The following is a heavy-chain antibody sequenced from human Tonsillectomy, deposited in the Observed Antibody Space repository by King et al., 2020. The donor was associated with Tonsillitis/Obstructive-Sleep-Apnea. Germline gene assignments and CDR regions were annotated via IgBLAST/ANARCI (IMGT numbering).Heavy chain of an antibody. V-gene: IGHV3-23*04. J-gene: IGHJ4*02. Sequence: VQLVESGGGLVQPGGSLRLSCAASGFTISSYAMTWVRQAPGKGLEWLSTISGRDDTTYYADSVKGRFTFSRDNSKNTLYLQMNSLRAEDTAVYYCASRITSHDYGTCWGLGTLVTVSS. D-gene: IGHD4-17*01. CDR3: ASRITSHDYGTC. CDR2: ISGRDDTT. CDR1: GFTISSYA.